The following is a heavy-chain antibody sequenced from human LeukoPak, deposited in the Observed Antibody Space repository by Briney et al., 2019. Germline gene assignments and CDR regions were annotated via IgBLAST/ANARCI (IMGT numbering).Heavy chain of an antibody. V-gene: IGHV1-69*05. CDR2: IIPIFGTA. J-gene: IGHJ4*02. D-gene: IGHD3-16*01. CDR3: ARDDYDHDYYFDY. CDR1: GGTFSSYA. Sequence: AASVKVSCKASGGTFSSYAISWVRQAPGQGLEWMGGIIPIFGTANYAQKFQGRVTITTDESTSTAYMELSSLRSEDTAVYYCARDDYDHDYYFDYWGQGTLVTVSS.